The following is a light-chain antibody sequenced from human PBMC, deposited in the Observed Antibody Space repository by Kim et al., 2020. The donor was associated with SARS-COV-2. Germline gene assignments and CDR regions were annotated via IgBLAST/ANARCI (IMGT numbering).Light chain of an antibody. CDR1: RSNIGSYT. V-gene: IGLV1-44*01. CDR2: SSN. CDR3: ATWDDSLNGYV. J-gene: IGLJ1*01. Sequence: GQGVTISCSGSRSNIGSYTVNWYQQLPGTAPKLLLYSSNQRPSGVPDRFSGSQSGTSASLAISGLQSEDEADYYCATWDDSLNGYVFGTGTKVTVL.